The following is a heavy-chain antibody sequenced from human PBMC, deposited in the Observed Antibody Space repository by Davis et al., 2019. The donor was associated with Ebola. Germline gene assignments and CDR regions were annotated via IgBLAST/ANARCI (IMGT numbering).Heavy chain of an antibody. CDR1: GGTFSSYA. CDR2: INPSGGST. J-gene: IGHJ4*02. V-gene: IGHV1-46*01. Sequence: ASVKVSCKASGGTFSSYAISWVRQAPGQGLEWMGIINPSGGSTSYAQKFQGRVTMTRDTSTSTVYMELSSLRSEDTAVYYCARDLRGYSYGSGLDYFDYWGQGTLVTVSS. D-gene: IGHD5-18*01. CDR3: ARDLRGYSYGSGLDYFDY.